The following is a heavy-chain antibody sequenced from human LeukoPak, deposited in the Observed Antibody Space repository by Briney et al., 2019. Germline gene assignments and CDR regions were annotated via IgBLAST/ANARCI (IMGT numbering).Heavy chain of an antibody. CDR3: ARQDHSGSFYAPIDY. J-gene: IGHJ4*02. D-gene: IGHD1-26*01. CDR2: INYRGNT. CDR1: GGSISSSYY. V-gene: IGHV4-39*01. Sequence: SETPSLTCDVSGGSISSSYYWGWIRQPPGKGLEWIGSINYRGNTYYNPSLKSRVTISVDTSKNQFSLKLSSVTAADTSVYYCARQDHSGSFYAPIDYWGQGTLVTVSS.